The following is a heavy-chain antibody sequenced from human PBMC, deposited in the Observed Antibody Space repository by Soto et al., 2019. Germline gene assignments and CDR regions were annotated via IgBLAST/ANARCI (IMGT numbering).Heavy chain of an antibody. Sequence: GGSLRLSCAASGFTFSAYSMNWVRQAPGKGLEWVSYISSRTNTIYYADSVQGRFTISRDDAKNSLYLQMDSLRAEDTAVYYCARDRRIAAAADFYFDSWGQG. CDR1: GFTFSAYS. CDR2: ISSRTNTI. J-gene: IGHJ4*02. CDR3: ARDRRIAAAADFYFDS. V-gene: IGHV3-48*01. D-gene: IGHD6-13*01.